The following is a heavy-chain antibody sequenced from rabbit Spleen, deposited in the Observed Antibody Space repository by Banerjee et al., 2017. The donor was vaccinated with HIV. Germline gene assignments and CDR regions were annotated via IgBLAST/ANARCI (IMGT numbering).Heavy chain of an antibody. CDR3: ARGDGSSAWGYRL. Sequence: QEQLEESGGGLVKPEGSLTLTCKASGVSFNDKDVMCWVRQAPGKGLEWIACIYNGDDTTHYASWAKGRFTISKTSSTTVTLQLNTMTVADTATYFCARGDGSSAWGYRLWGPGTL. CDR1: GVSFNDKDV. CDR2: IYNGDDTT. V-gene: IGHV1S45*01. J-gene: IGHJ4*01. D-gene: IGHD4-1*01.